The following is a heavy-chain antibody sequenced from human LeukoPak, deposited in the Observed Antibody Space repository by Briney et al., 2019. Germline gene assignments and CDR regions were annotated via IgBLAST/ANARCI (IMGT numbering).Heavy chain of an antibody. J-gene: IGHJ4*02. D-gene: IGHD2-2*01. CDR3: ARSPAMGSVFDY. Sequence: GGSLRLSCVDYGFTFSSYWMSWVRQAPGKGLEWVASIKEDGSENYYVDSVRGRFTISRDNAKNSLYLQMNNLRAEDTAVYYCARSPAMGSVFDYWGQGTLVTVSS. CDR2: IKEDGSEN. CDR1: GFTFSSYW. V-gene: IGHV3-7*01.